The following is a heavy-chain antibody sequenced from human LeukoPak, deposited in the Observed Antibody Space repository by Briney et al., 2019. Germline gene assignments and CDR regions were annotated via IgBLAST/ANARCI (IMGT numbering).Heavy chain of an antibody. CDR2: IKSKTDGGTT. CDR1: EFALERYT. CDR3: TTELFCSGGSCYYFDY. Sequence: PGGSLRLSCEVSEFALERYTMSWVRQAPGKGLEWVGRIKSKTDGGTTDYAAPVKGRFTISRDDSKNTLYLQMNSLKTEDTAVYYCTTELFCSGGSCYYFDYWGQGTLVTVSS. J-gene: IGHJ4*02. D-gene: IGHD2-15*01. V-gene: IGHV3-15*01.